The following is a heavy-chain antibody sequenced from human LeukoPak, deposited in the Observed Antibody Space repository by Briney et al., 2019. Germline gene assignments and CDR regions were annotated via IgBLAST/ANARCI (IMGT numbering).Heavy chain of an antibody. CDR2: FYNSGGT. CDR3: ARVGSAGGDY. D-gene: IGHD2-15*01. Sequence: SETVSLTCTVSGGSIGSYYWSWIRQPPGKGLECIGYFYNSGGTNYNPPLKSRVTISVDTSKNQFSLKLSSVTAADTAVYYCARVGSAGGDYWGQGTLVTVSS. V-gene: IGHV4-59*08. CDR1: GGSIGSYY. J-gene: IGHJ4*02.